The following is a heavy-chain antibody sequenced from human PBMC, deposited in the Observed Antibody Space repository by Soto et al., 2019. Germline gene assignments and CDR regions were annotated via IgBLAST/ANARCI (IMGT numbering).Heavy chain of an antibody. CDR2: INHSGST. CDR1: GGSFSGYY. V-gene: IGHV4-34*01. J-gene: IGHJ6*03. CDR3: ARALNFFIWTSCQEDYHYYMDF. D-gene: IGHD2-2*01. Sequence: SETLSLTCAVYGGSFSGYYWSWIRQPPGKGLEWIGEINHSGSTNYNPSLKSRVTISVDTSKNQFSLKLSSVTAADTAVYYCARALNFFIWTSCQEDYHYYMDFLGKGTTVTVSS.